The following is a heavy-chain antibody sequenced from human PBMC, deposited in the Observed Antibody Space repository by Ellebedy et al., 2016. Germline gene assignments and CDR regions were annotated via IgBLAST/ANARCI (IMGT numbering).Heavy chain of an antibody. V-gene: IGHV3-48*01. CDR3: TRGGYGDSGLSH. CDR1: GFTFNSYS. Sequence: GESLKISCEASGFTFNSYSLNWVRQAPGKGLGWVSYISTSSRTIYYADSVKGRFTVSRDNTKKSLYLQMDSLRAEDTAVYFCTRGGYGDSGLSHWGQGTQVTVSS. J-gene: IGHJ4*02. D-gene: IGHD4-17*01. CDR2: ISTSSRTI.